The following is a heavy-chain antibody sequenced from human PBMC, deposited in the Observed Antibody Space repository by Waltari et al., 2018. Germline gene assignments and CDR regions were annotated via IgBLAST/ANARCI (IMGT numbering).Heavy chain of an antibody. Sequence: QVQLQESGPGLVKPSETLSLTCAVSGYSISSGYYWGWIRQHPGKGLGWSGGRYHNGRTYDSPALKSRVTISVETSKNQFSLKLSSVTAADTAVYYWARWYNWNPAEFWFDPWGQGTLVTVSS. CDR3: ARWYNWNPAEFWFDP. V-gene: IGHV4-38-2*01. CDR1: GYSISSGYY. CDR2: RYHNGRT. D-gene: IGHD1-20*01. J-gene: IGHJ5*02.